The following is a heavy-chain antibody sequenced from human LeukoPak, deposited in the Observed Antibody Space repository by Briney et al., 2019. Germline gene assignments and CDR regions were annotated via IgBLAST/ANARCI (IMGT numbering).Heavy chain of an antibody. CDR3: ARQVVTYGYVVWFDP. CDR1: GGSISSYY. D-gene: IGHD5-18*01. J-gene: IGHJ5*02. CDR2: IYYSGST. V-gene: IGHV4-59*01. Sequence: SETLSLTCTVSGGSISSYYWSWIRQPPGKGLEWIGYIYYSGSTNYNPSLKSRVTISVDTSKNQFSLKLSSVTAADTAVYYCARQVVTYGYVVWFDPWGQGALVTVSS.